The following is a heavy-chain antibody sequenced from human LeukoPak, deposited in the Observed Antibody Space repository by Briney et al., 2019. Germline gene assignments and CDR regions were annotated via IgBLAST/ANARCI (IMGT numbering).Heavy chain of an antibody. Sequence: GASVKVSCKASGGTFSSYAISWVRQAPSQGLEWMGWFAPKNGGTRYSQKFQGRVTMTGDASIGTAYMELSGLRSDDTALYYCAKTKGNYYAWEFWGQGTLVTVSS. CDR1: GGTFSSYA. V-gene: IGHV1-2*02. J-gene: IGHJ4*02. D-gene: IGHD3-10*01. CDR3: AKTKGNYYAWEF. CDR2: FAPKNGGT.